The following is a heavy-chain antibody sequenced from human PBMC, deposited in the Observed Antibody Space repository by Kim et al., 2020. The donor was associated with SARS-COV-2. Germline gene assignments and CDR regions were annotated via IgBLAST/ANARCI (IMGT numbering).Heavy chain of an antibody. V-gene: IGHV5-51*01. Sequence: GESLKISCKASEYTFNNYWIGWVRQMPGKGLQWLGIIYPGDSDTKYNPSVQGQVTISADWSLTPAYLQWSSLKASDTAIYYCARAPSGTFSPYYFDYWGQ. CDR2: IYPGDSDT. CDR1: EYTFNNYW. CDR3: ARAPSGTFSPYYFDY. J-gene: IGHJ4*02. D-gene: IGHD1-26*01.